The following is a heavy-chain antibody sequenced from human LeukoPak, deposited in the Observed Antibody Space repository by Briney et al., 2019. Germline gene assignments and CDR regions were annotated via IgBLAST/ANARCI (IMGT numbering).Heavy chain of an antibody. CDR1: GFTFSSYA. Sequence: GGSLRLSCAASGFTFSSYAMHWVRQAPGKGLEWVAVISYDGSNKYYADSVKGRFTISRDNSKNTLYLQMNSLRAEDTAVYYCARGNCSSASCYRFDPWGQGTLVTVSS. J-gene: IGHJ5*02. CDR3: ARGNCSSASCYRFDP. CDR2: ISYDGSNK. V-gene: IGHV3-30*04. D-gene: IGHD2-2*01.